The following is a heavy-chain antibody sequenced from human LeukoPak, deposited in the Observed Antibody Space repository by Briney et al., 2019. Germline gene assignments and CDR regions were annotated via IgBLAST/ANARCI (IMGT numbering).Heavy chain of an antibody. CDR1: GFTFSSYS. CDR3: ARALYSSSWYFDY. V-gene: IGHV3-21*01. CDR2: ISSSSSYI. D-gene: IGHD6-13*01. J-gene: IGHJ4*02. Sequence: GGSLRLSCAASGFTFSSYSMNWVRQTPGKGLEWVSSISSSSSYIYYADSVKGRFTISRDNAKNSLYLQMNGLRAEDTAVYYCARALYSSSWYFDYWGQGTLVTVSS.